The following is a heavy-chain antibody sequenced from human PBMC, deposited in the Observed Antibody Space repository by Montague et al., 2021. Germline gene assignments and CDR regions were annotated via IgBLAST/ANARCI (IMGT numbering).Heavy chain of an antibody. CDR3: TRPGGYCTNDTCYFWFAP. Sequence: ETLSLTCTVSGGSISRSSYYWGWIRQPPGKGLEWIGSIYSSGSTYYNPPLKSRVTISADTSKNQFSLKLSSVTAADTAVYYCTRPGGYCTNDTCYFWFAPWGQGILVTVSS. V-gene: IGHV4-39*01. CDR2: IYSSGST. D-gene: IGHD2-8*01. J-gene: IGHJ5*02. CDR1: GGSISRSSYY.